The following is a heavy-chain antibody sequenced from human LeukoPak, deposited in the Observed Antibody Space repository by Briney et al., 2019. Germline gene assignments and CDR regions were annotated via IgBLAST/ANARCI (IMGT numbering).Heavy chain of an antibody. CDR2: IKQGESER. J-gene: IGHJ3*02. CDR1: RFTFSSYG. CDR3: ARGDNSAFDI. V-gene: IGHV3-7*04. Sequence: GRSLRLSCAASRFTFSSYGMHWVRQAPGKGLEWVASIKQGESERYYVDSVNGRFTISRDNAKNSLYLQMNSLRAEDTAVYYCARGDNSAFDIWGQGTMVTVFS. D-gene: IGHD3-22*01.